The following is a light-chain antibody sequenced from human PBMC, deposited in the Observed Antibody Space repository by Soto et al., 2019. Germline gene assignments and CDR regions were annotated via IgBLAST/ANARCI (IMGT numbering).Light chain of an antibody. Sequence: EIVMTQSPSTLSLSPGEGATLSCRASQSVSTDLAWYRQKPGQAPRLLIYGASSRAPDIPARFSGSGSGTEFTLTISRLQSEDFAVYYCHQYNDWPLTFGGGTKVDIK. CDR1: QSVSTD. V-gene: IGKV3-15*01. CDR3: HQYNDWPLT. CDR2: GAS. J-gene: IGKJ4*01.